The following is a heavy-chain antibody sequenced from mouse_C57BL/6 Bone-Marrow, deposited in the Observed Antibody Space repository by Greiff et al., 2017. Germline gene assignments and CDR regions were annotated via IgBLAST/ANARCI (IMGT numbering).Heavy chain of an antibody. V-gene: IGHV1-31*01. D-gene: IGHD4-1*02. CDR1: GYSFTGYY. J-gene: IGHJ4*01. CDR2: IYPYNGVS. CDR3: ARESNWYAMDY. Sequence: DVQLVESGPELVKPGASVKISCKASGYSFTGYYMHWVKQSHGNILDWIGYIYPYNGVSSYNQKFKGKATLTVDKSSSTAYMELRSLTSEDSAVYYCARESNWYAMDYWGQGTSVTVSS.